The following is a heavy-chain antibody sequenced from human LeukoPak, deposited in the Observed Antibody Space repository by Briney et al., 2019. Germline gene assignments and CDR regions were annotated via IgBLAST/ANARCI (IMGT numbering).Heavy chain of an antibody. V-gene: IGHV3-30*03. D-gene: IGHD1-26*01. CDR2: ISHDESNK. Sequence: GGSLRLSCAASGFTFSSYGMHWVRQAPGKGLEWVAVISHDESNKVYADSVKGRFTISRDNAKNSLYLQMNSLRAEDTALYYCARSIVGAATLSSYYFDYWGQGTLVTVSS. CDR1: GFTFSSYG. CDR3: ARSIVGAATLSSYYFDY. J-gene: IGHJ4*02.